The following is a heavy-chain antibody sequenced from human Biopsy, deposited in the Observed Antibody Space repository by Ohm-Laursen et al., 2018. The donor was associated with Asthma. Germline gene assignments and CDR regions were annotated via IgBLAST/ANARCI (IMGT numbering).Heavy chain of an antibody. CDR3: TRDRFYNSVTSESFYYGVDV. J-gene: IGHJ6*02. Sequence: SLRLSCAASGFRFPIYGMHWVGQGPGKGPEWVDLISYDGRETGYVDSVKGRFTISRDNFRNTVHLQMSSLRPEDSAVYYCTRDRFYNSVTSESFYYGVDVWGQGTTVTVSS. D-gene: IGHD2-21*02. CDR2: ISYDGRET. CDR1: GFRFPIYG. V-gene: IGHV3-30*03.